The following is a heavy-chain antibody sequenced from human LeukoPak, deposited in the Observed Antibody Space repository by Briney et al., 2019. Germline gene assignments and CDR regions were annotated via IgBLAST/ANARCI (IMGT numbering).Heavy chain of an antibody. CDR2: IFYSGST. D-gene: IGHD3-22*01. J-gene: IGHJ4*02. CDR1: GGSITSYY. V-gene: IGHV4-59*08. CDR3: VRRIYDSTGYLFDY. Sequence: SETLSLTCTVSGGSITSYYWNWIRQPPGKGLEWIGYIFYSGSTYYNPSLKSRVTISVDTSKNQFSLKLSSVTAADTAVYYCVRRIYDSTGYLFDYWGQGTLVTVSS.